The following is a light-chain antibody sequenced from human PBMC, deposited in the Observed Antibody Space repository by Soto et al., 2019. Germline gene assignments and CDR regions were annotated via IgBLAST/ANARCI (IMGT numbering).Light chain of an antibody. CDR2: AAS. Sequence: DIQMTQSPSSLSASVGDRVTITCRASQSISSYLNWYQQKPGKAPKLLIYAASSLQSGVPSRFSGSGSGTDFTLTISSLHPEDFATYSCQQSYSTPITFGQGTRLEIK. J-gene: IGKJ5*01. CDR3: QQSYSTPIT. V-gene: IGKV1-39*01. CDR1: QSISSY.